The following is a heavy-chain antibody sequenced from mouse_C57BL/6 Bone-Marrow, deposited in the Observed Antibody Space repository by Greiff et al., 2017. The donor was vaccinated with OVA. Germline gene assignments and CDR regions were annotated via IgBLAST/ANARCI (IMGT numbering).Heavy chain of an antibody. CDR2: IYPRSGNT. CDR1: GYTFTSYG. J-gene: IGHJ3*01. CDR3: ADGYYPWFAY. D-gene: IGHD2-3*01. Sequence: LVESGAELARPGASVKLSCKASGYTFTSYGISWVKQRTGQGLEWIGEIYPRSGNTYYNEKFKGKATLTADKSSSTAYMERRRLTSEGSAVYFCADGYYPWFAYWGQGTLVTVSA. V-gene: IGHV1-81*01.